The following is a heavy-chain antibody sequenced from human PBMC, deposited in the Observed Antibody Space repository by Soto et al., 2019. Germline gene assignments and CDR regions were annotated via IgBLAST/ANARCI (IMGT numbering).Heavy chain of an antibody. Sequence: QVQLVQSGAEVTKPGSSVKVSCKASGDTFSNYPINWVRQAPGQGLEWMGGVIPMFGTTNYAQKFQGRGTITADESTTTAYMELSSLRSEDTAVYYFARGHNRASVLRFWELLSLPLDARGQGTLVTVSS. CDR3: ARGHNRASVLRFWELLSLPLDA. CDR1: GDTFSNYP. D-gene: IGHD3-3*01. J-gene: IGHJ5*02. V-gene: IGHV1-69*01. CDR2: VIPMFGTT.